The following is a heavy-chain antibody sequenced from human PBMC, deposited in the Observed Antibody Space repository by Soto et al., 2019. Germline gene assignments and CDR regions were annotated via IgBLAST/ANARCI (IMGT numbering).Heavy chain of an antibody. Sequence: GGSLRLSCAAWGFMFRAYTMNWVRQAPGKGLEWLSSISDDSTYIDYADSLRGRFTVSRDNARKSLYLQMDSLGPEDTGVYYCATPYCLNLWGPGTLVTVSS. CDR3: ATPYCLNL. CDR1: GFMFRAYT. J-gene: IGHJ5*02. D-gene: IGHD2-15*01. V-gene: IGHV3-21*01. CDR2: ISDDSTYI.